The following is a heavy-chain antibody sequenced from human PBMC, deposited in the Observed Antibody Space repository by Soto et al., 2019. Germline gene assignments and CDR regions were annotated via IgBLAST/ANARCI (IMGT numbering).Heavy chain of an antibody. Sequence: GILALTSAVCGGSVSGYDLSWIRPPPGKGLEWIGEINHSVSTNYNPSLKSRVTISVDTSKNQFSLKLSSVTAADTAVYYCARSYYNSSGYYYQLRYYYGMDVWAQRTTVTVSS. CDR2: INHSVST. CDR1: GGSVSGYD. V-gene: IGHV4-34*01. D-gene: IGHD3-22*01. CDR3: ARSYYNSSGYYYQLRYYYGMDV. J-gene: IGHJ6*02.